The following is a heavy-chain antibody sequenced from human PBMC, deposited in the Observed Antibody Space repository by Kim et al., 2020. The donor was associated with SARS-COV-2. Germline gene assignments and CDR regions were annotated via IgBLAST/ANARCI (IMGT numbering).Heavy chain of an antibody. CDR3: ARVWASLGAFDI. V-gene: IGHV4-59*01. CDR2: IYYSGST. CDR1: GGSISSYY. J-gene: IGHJ3*02. Sequence: SETLSLTCTVSGGSISSYYWSWIRQPPGKGLEWIGYIYYSGSTNYNPSLKSRVTISVDTSKNQFSLKLSSVTAADTAVYYCARVWASLGAFDIWGQGTMVTVSS. D-gene: IGHD2-2*01.